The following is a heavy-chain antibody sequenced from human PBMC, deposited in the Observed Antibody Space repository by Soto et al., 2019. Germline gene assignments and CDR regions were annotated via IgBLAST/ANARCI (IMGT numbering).Heavy chain of an antibody. V-gene: IGHV1-3*01. CDR1: GYTFTSYA. J-gene: IGHJ6*02. D-gene: IGHD1-7*01. CDR3: ARIPGYNWNYAHGRIYYYYGMDV. Sequence: QVQLVQSGAEVKKPGASVKVSCKASGYTFTSYAMHWVRQAPGQRLEWMGWINAGNGNTKYSQKFQGRVTITRDTSASTAYMERSSLRSEDTAVYYCARIPGYNWNYAHGRIYYYYGMDVWGQGTTVTVSS. CDR2: INAGNGNT.